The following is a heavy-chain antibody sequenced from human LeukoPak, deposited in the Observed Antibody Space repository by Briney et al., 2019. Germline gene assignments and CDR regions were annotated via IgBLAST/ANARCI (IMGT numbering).Heavy chain of an antibody. J-gene: IGHJ6*02. Sequence: GGSLRLSCAASGFTFSSYAVHWVRQAPGKGLEWVAVISYDGSNKYYADSVKGRFTISRDNSKTTLYLQMNSLRAEDTAVYYCARDFSGIAVAGTRYYGMDVWGQGTTVTVSS. V-gene: IGHV3-30-3*01. CDR2: ISYDGSNK. CDR3: ARDFSGIAVAGTRYYGMDV. D-gene: IGHD6-19*01. CDR1: GFTFSSYA.